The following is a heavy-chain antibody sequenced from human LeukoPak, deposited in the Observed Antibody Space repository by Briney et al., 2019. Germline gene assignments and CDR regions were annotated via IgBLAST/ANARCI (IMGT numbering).Heavy chain of an antibody. CDR1: GYTFTGYY. V-gene: IGHV1-2*02. J-gene: IGHJ5*02. D-gene: IGHD3-16*02. CDR3: ARDALMITFGAVIDNNWFDP. CDR2: INPNSGGT. Sequence: ASVKVSCKASGYTFTGYYMHWVRQAPGQGLEWMGWINPNSGGTNYAQKFQGRVTMTRHTSISTAYMELSRLRSDDTAVYYCARDALMITFGAVIDNNWFDPWGQGTLVTVSS.